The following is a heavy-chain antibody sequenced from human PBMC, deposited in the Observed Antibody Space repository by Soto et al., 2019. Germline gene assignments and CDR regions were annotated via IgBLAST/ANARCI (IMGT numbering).Heavy chain of an antibody. CDR1: GGTFSSYT. Sequence: QVQLVQSGAEVKKPGSSVKVSCKASGGTFSSYTISWVRQAPGQGLEWMGRIIPILGIANYAQKFQGRVTLTADKXXSXAXXELSSLRSEDTAVYYCASPSSGWSPTKTRRHAFDIWGQGTMVTVSS. CDR3: ASPSSGWSPTKTRRHAFDI. J-gene: IGHJ3*02. D-gene: IGHD6-19*01. V-gene: IGHV1-69*02. CDR2: IIPILGIA.